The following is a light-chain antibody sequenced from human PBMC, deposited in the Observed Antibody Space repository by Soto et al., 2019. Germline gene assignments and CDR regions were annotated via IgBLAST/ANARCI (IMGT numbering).Light chain of an antibody. V-gene: IGKV1-39*01. Sequence: DIQMTQSPSSLSASVGDRVTITCRASQIISSYLNWYQQKPGKAPKLLIYAASSLQSGVPSRFSGSGSGTHFTLTISSLQPEDFATYYCQQSYSSPGTFGQGTKVEIK. J-gene: IGKJ1*01. CDR1: QIISSY. CDR3: QQSYSSPGT. CDR2: AAS.